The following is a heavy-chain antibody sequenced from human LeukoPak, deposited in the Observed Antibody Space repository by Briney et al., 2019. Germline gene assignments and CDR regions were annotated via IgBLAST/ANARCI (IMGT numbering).Heavy chain of an antibody. Sequence: IPSETLSLTCHVSGFSMTAYYWSWIRQNPDKGLGWIGYIFYSGSTNYNPSFNSRVTMSVDTSKNQFSLTLSSVTAADTATYYCAGLVHTFMWAYFPSWGQGTRVTVSS. V-gene: IGHV4-59*03. CDR2: IFYSGST. D-gene: IGHD2/OR15-2a*01. CDR3: AGLVHTFMWAYFPS. CDR1: GFSMTAYY. J-gene: IGHJ5*02.